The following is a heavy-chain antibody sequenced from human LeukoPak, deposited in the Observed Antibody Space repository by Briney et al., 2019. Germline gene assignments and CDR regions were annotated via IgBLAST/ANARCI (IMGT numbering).Heavy chain of an antibody. J-gene: IGHJ4*02. CDR3: ARDRDYYNYFEY. Sequence: GGSLRLSCAASGFTFSIYWMSWVRQGPGKGLEWVTNIKHDGSEKYYVDSVKGRFTISRDNAKNSLYLQMNSLRGEDTAVYYCARDRDYYNYFEYWGQGTLVTVSS. CDR1: GFTFSIYW. D-gene: IGHD3-10*01. V-gene: IGHV3-7*04. CDR2: IKHDGSEK.